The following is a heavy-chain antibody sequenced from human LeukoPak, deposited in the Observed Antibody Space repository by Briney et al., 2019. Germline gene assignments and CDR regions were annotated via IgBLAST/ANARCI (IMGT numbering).Heavy chain of an antibody. V-gene: IGHV3-15*01. D-gene: IGHD3-10*01. CDR3: TARFGGSVRVIEYYFDY. CDR1: GFAFSDAW. Sequence: GGSLRLSCAASGFAFSDAWMSWVRQAPGKGLEWVGRIKSKTDGGTTDYAAPVKDRFTISRDDSKNTLYLQMNSLKTEDTAVYYCTARFGGSVRVIEYYFDYWGQGTLVTVSS. J-gene: IGHJ4*02. CDR2: IKSKTDGGTT.